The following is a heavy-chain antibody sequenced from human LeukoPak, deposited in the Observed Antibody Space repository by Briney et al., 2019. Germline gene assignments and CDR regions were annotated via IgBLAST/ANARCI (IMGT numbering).Heavy chain of an antibody. CDR1: GGSFSGYY. V-gene: IGHV4-34*01. Sequence: SETLSLTCAVYGGSFSGYYWSWIRQPPGKGLEGIGEINHSGSTNYNPSLKSRVTISVDTSKNQFSLKLSFVTAADTAVYYCARGAWVRFDYWGQGTLVTVSS. J-gene: IGHJ4*02. CDR3: ARGAWVRFDY. CDR2: INHSGST. D-gene: IGHD1-26*01.